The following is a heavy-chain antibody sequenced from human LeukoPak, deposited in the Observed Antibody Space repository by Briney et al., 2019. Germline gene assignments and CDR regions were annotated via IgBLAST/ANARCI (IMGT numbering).Heavy chain of an antibody. D-gene: IGHD3-10*01. CDR3: ARQYYYGSGFFDY. Sequence: SETLSLTCTVSAGSISSSSYYWGWIRQPQGKGLEWIGSISYSGSTYYNPSLKSRVTISVDTSKNQFSLKVSSVTDADTAVYYCARQYYYGSGFFDYWGQGTLVTVSS. CDR2: ISYSGST. J-gene: IGHJ4*02. CDR1: AGSISSSSYY. V-gene: IGHV4-39*01.